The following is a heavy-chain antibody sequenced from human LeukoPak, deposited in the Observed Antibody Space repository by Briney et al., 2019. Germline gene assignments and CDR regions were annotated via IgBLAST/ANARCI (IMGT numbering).Heavy chain of an antibody. CDR3: ARPRKHIAEGLGAFDI. Sequence: GESLKISCKGSGYSFTSYWIGWVRQMPGKGLEWMGIIYPGDSDTRYSPSFQGQVTISADKSISTAYLQWSSLKASDTAMYYCARPRKHIAEGLGAFDIWGQGTMVTVSS. V-gene: IGHV5-51*01. D-gene: IGHD6-13*01. CDR1: GYSFTSYW. J-gene: IGHJ3*02. CDR2: IYPGDSDT.